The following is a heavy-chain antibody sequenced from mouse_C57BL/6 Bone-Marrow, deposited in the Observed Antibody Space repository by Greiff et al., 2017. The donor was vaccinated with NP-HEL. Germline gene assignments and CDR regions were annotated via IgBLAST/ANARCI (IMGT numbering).Heavy chain of an antibody. Sequence: EVMLVESGGGLVKPGGSLKLSCAASGFTFSSYAMSWVRQTPEKRLEWVATISDGGSYTYYPDNVKGRFTISRANAKNNLYLQMSHLKSEDTAMYYCAREIVITTVVSPRWYFDVWGTGTTVTVAS. CDR3: AREIVITTVVSPRWYFDV. J-gene: IGHJ1*03. V-gene: IGHV5-4*01. CDR1: GFTFSSYA. D-gene: IGHD1-1*01. CDR2: ISDGGSYT.